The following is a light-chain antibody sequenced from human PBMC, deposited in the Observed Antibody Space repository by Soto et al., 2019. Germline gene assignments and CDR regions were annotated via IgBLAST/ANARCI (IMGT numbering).Light chain of an antibody. CDR3: SSYTISSTLLYF. CDR2: DVS. CDR1: SSDVGGYNY. J-gene: IGLJ1*01. V-gene: IGLV2-14*01. Sequence: QSALTQPASVSGSPGQSITISCTGTSSDVGGYNYVSWYQQHPGKAPKLMIYDVSNRPSGVSNRFSGSKSGNTASLTISGHQADDEADYYCSSYTISSTLLYFFVTVMKVTGL.